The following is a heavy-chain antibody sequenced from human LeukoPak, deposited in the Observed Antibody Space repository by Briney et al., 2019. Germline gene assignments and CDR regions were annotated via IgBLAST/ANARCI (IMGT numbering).Heavy chain of an antibody. Sequence: GRSLRLSCAASGLTFSSYAMHWVRQAPGKGLEWVAFISYDGSNKYYADSVKGRFTISRDNSKNTLYLQMNSLRAEDTAVYYCARDPGVATTDAFDIWGQGTMVTVSS. CDR3: ARDPGVATTDAFDI. CDR2: ISYDGSNK. CDR1: GLTFSSYA. V-gene: IGHV3-30-3*01. J-gene: IGHJ3*02. D-gene: IGHD5-12*01.